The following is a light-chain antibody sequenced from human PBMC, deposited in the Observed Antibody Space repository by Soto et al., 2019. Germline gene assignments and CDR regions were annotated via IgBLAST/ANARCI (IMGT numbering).Light chain of an antibody. V-gene: IGKV3-20*01. CDR1: QSVSSYS. CDR2: AAS. Sequence: IVLTQSPGTLSLSRGERATLSCRASQSVSSYSLAWYQQKPGQAPRLLIYAASSRATGIPDRFSGGGSGTDFTLPISRLEPEDFAVYYCQQCGSSPWTFGQGNKVEI. CDR3: QQCGSSPWT. J-gene: IGKJ1*01.